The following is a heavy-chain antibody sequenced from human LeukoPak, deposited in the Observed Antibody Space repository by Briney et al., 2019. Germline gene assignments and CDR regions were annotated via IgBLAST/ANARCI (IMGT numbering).Heavy chain of an antibody. Sequence: VASVKVSCKASGGTFSSYAISWVRQAPGQGLEWMGGIIPIFGTANYAQKFQGRVTITADESTSTAYMELSSLRSEDTAVYYCARDIRDSSGYFDAFDIWGQGTMVTVSS. D-gene: IGHD3-22*01. J-gene: IGHJ3*02. CDR2: IIPIFGTA. CDR3: ARDIRDSSGYFDAFDI. CDR1: GGTFSSYA. V-gene: IGHV1-69*13.